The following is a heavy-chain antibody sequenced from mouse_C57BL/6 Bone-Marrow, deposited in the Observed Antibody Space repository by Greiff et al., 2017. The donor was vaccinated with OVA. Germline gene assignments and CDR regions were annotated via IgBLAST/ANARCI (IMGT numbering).Heavy chain of an antibody. CDR3: ARDWWLLRVGY. D-gene: IGHD2-3*01. V-gene: IGHV5-4*01. CDR2: ISAGGSYT. CDR1: GFTFSSYA. J-gene: IGHJ4*01. Sequence: EVQLMESGGGLVKPGGSLKLSCAASGFTFSSYAMSWVRQTPEKGLEWVATISAGGSYTYYPDNVKGRFTISRDNAKNNLYLQMSHLKSEDTAMYYCARDWWLLRVGYWGQGTSVTVSS.